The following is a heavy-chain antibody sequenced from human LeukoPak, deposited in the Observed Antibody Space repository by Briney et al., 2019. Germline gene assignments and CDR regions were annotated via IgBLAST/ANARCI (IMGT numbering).Heavy chain of an antibody. V-gene: IGHV4-59*01. J-gene: IGHJ4*02. Sequence: SETLSLTCTVSGGSISSYYWSWIRQPPGKGLEWIGYIYYSGSTNYNPSLKSRVTISVDTSKNQFSLKLSSVTAADTAVYYCARGIVGALADYWGQGTLVTVSS. CDR2: IYYSGST. CDR3: ARGIVGALADY. D-gene: IGHD1-26*01. CDR1: GGSISSYY.